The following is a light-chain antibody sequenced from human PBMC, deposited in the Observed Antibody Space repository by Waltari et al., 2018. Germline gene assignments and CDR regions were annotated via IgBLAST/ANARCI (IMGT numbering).Light chain of an antibody. J-gene: IGLJ1*01. CDR1: SSDVGSYNL. CDR3: CSYAGANTYV. CDR2: EVS. Sequence: QSALTQPASVSGFPGQSITVSCTGTSSDVGSYNLVSWYQHHPPKAPKLMIYEVSKRSSGVSNRFSGSKSGNTAALTISALQPEDEADYYCCSYAGANTYVFGSGTKVTVL. V-gene: IGLV2-23*02.